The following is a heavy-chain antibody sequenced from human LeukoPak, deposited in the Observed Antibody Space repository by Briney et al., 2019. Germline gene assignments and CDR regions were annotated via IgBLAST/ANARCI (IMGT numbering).Heavy chain of an antibody. CDR2: IYYSGST. D-gene: IGHD6-6*01. CDR3: ARVPQVSSFRAYFDY. CDR1: GGSISSSNYY. Sequence: SETLSLSCTVSGGSISSSNYYWGWIRQPPGKGLEWIGSIYYSGSTYYNPSLKSRVTISVDTSKNQFSLKLSSVTAADTAVYYCARVPQVSSFRAYFDYWGQGTLVTVSS. J-gene: IGHJ4*02. V-gene: IGHV4-39*01.